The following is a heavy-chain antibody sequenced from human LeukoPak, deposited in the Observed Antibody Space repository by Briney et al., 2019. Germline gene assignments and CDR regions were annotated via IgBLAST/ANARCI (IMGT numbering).Heavy chain of an antibody. V-gene: IGHV3-53*04. CDR2: IYSGGST. D-gene: IGHD6-13*01. CDR3: ARESWSYQYYYYGMDV. Sequence: GGSLRLSCAASGFTVSSNYMSWVRQAPGKGLEWVSVIYSGGSTYYADSVKGRFTISRHNSKNTLYLQMNSLRAEDTAVYYCARESWSYQYYYYGMDVWGQGTTVTVSS. J-gene: IGHJ6*02. CDR1: GFTVSSNY.